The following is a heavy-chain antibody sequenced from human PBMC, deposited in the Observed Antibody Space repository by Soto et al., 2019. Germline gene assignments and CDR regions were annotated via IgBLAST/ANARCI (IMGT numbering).Heavy chain of an antibody. CDR1: GGSISSSSYY. V-gene: IGHV4-39*01. CDR3: ARRRVLRFLEWLSDYYYGMDV. J-gene: IGHJ6*02. Sequence: QLQLQESGPGLVKPSETLSLTCTVSGGSISSSSYYWGWIRQPPGKGLEWIGSIYYSGSTYYNPSLKSRVTISVDTSKNQFSLKLSSVTAADTAVYYCARRRVLRFLEWLSDYYYGMDVWGQGTTVTVSS. CDR2: IYYSGST. D-gene: IGHD3-3*01.